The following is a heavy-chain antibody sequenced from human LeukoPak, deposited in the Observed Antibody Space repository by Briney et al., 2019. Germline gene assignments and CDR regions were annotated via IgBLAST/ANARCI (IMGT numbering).Heavy chain of an antibody. CDR3: ARDRTLYGGKDYYYYGMDV. CDR1: GGSISSYY. J-gene: IGHJ6*02. V-gene: IGHV4-4*07. Sequence: SETLSLTCTVSGGSISSYYWSWIRQPAGKGLEWIGRIYTSGSTNYNPSLKSRVTMSVGTSKNQFSLKLSSVTAADTAVYYCARDRTLYGGKDYYYYGMDVWGQGTTVTVSS. D-gene: IGHD4/OR15-4a*01. CDR2: IYTSGST.